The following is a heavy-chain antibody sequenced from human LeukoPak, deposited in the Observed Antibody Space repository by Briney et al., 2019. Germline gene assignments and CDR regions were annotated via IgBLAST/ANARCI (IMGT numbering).Heavy chain of an antibody. J-gene: IGHJ4*02. CDR3: ARAFWGLHNSIWYEAHPSDF. D-gene: IGHD6-13*01. V-gene: IGHV1-46*01. Sequence: ASVKVSCKASGYTFTGYYMHWVRQAPGQGLEWMGMLNPSDGSTTYPQKFQGRVTMTRDTSTSTFYMELSNLRSEDTAIYYCARAFWGLHNSIWYEAHPSDFWGQGTLVTVSS. CDR1: GYTFTGYY. CDR2: LNPSDGST.